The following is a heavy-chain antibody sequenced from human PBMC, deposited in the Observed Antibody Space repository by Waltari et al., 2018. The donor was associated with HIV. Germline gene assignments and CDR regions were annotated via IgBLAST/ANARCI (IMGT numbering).Heavy chain of an antibody. CDR2: IIPAFGTA. J-gene: IGHJ6*02. V-gene: IGHV1-69*01. Sequence: QVQLVQSGAEVKKPGSSVRVSCKVSGGTLSSYSLNWVRQAPRQGLEWMGGIIPAFGTANYAERFQGRVTITADEYTSTAYMDLSSLRSEDTAVYFCARDHRGNKLLYGMDVWGQGTTVTV. CDR3: ARDHRGNKLLYGMDV. CDR1: GGTLSSYS.